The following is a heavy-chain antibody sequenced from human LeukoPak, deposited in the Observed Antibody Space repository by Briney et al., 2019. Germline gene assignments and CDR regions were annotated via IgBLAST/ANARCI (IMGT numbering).Heavy chain of an antibody. V-gene: IGHV1-8*01. J-gene: IGHJ6*02. CDR3: ARGEAVVAAGAISVVYYYGMDV. CDR2: MNPNSGNT. Sequence: GASVKVSCKASRYTFTSYDINWVRQATGQGLEWMGWMNPNSGNTGYAQKFQGRVTMTRNTSISTAYMELSSLRSEDTAVYYCARGEAVVAAGAISVVYYYGMDVWGLGTTVTVSS. CDR1: RYTFTSYD. D-gene: IGHD2-15*01.